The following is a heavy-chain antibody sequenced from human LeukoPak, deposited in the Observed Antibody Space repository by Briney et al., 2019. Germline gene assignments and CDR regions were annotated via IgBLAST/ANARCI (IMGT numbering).Heavy chain of an antibody. CDR1: GFTFSSYE. J-gene: IGHJ4*02. D-gene: IGHD3-10*01. CDR3: ARQGRPGPFDY. V-gene: IGHV3-48*03. CDR2: ISSSGSTI. Sequence: PGGSLRLSCAASGFTFSSYEMNWVRQAPGKGLEWVSYISSSGSTIYYADSAKGRFTISRDNAKNSLYLQMNSLRAEDTAVYYCARQGRPGPFDYWGQGTLVTVSS.